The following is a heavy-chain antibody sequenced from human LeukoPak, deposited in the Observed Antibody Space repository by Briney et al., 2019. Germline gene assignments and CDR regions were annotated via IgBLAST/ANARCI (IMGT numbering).Heavy chain of an antibody. D-gene: IGHD1-1*01. CDR2: FKRDGII. CDR3: AAEDTTLFMDAFDI. V-gene: IGHV3-74*01. Sequence: GGSLTLSCAASGFSVSTFSMHWVRQVPGKGLVWVSRFKRDGIISYADSVRGRFTISRDNARNTLLLQMNSLRAEDTAVYYCAAEDTTLFMDAFDIWGLGTMVTVSS. J-gene: IGHJ3*02. CDR1: GFSVSTFS.